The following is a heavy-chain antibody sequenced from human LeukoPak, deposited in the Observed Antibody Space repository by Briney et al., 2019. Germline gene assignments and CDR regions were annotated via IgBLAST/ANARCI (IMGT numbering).Heavy chain of an antibody. CDR2: ISYDGSNK. D-gene: IGHD1-26*01. V-gene: IGHV3-30*18. J-gene: IGHJ4*02. Sequence: GGSLRLSRAASGFTFSSYGMHWVRQAPGKGLEWVAVISYDGSNKYYADSVKGRFTISRDNSKNTLYLQMNSLRAEDTAVYYCAKPMLSYSGSYSYYFDYWGQGTLVTVSS. CDR3: AKPMLSYSGSYSYYFDY. CDR1: GFTFSSYG.